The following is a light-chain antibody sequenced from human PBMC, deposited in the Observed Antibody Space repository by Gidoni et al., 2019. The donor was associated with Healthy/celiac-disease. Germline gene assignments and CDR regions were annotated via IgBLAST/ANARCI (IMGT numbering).Light chain of an antibody. Sequence: DIQMTQSPSTLSASVVDRVTITCRAGQSISSWLAWYQQKPGKAAKLLIYKASSLESGVPSRFSGSGSGTEFTLTISRLQPDDFATYYCQQYNSYSRTFGQGTKVEIK. CDR1: QSISSW. CDR3: QQYNSYSRT. V-gene: IGKV1-5*03. J-gene: IGKJ1*01. CDR2: KAS.